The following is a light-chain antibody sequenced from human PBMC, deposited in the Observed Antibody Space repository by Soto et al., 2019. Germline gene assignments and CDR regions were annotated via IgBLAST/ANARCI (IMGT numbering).Light chain of an antibody. CDR1: QSLTSD. J-gene: IGKJ1*01. CDR3: QQYSDWPWT. V-gene: IGKV3-15*01. CDR2: RAT. Sequence: ELVMTQSPATLSVSPGDGATLSGTASQSLTSDLAWYQQKPGQTPRLLIYRATTRATGISARFMGSGSGTEFTLTISSLQSEDFALYYCQQYSDWPWTFGQGTKVDIK.